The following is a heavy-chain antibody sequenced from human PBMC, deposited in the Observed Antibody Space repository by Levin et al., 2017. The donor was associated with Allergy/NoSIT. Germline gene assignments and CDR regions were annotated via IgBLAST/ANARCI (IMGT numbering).Heavy chain of an antibody. CDR2: IYPGDSDT. Sequence: KVSCKGSGYSFTSYWIGWVRQMPGKGLEWMGIIYPGDSDTRYSPSFQGQVTISADKSISTAYLQWSSLKASDTAMYYCARRTMVRGVAGGDWFDPWGQGTLVTVSS. J-gene: IGHJ5*02. D-gene: IGHD3-10*01. CDR1: GYSFTSYW. CDR3: ARRTMVRGVAGGDWFDP. V-gene: IGHV5-51*01.